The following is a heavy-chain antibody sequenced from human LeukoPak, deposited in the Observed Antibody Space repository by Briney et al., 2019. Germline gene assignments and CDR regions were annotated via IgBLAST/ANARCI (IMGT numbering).Heavy chain of an antibody. CDR1: GFTVSSNY. D-gene: IGHD3-16*01. J-gene: IGHJ6*02. Sequence: QPGGSLRLSCVASGFTVSSNYMSWVRQAPGKGLEWVSVIYSGGSTYYGESVKGRFTISRDNSKNTVYLQMNALRAEDSAVYYCARGSVWRLGSYGLDVWGQGTTVTVSS. V-gene: IGHV3-53*01. CDR3: ARGSVWRLGSYGLDV. CDR2: IYSGGST.